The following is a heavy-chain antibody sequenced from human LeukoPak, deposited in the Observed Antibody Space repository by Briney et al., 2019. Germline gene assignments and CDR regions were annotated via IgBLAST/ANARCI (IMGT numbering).Heavy chain of an antibody. D-gene: IGHD6-13*01. Sequence: GGSLRLSCAASGFTFSSYAMHWVRQAPGKGLEWVAVISYDGSNKYYADSVKGRFTISRDNSKNTLYLQMNSLRAEDTAVYYCAKVRRAAAGAFDYWGQGTLVTVSS. J-gene: IGHJ4*02. CDR2: ISYDGSNK. CDR3: AKVRRAAAGAFDY. V-gene: IGHV3-30-3*01. CDR1: GFTFSSYA.